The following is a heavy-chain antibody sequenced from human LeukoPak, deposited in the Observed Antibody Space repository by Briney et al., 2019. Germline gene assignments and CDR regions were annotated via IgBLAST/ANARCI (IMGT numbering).Heavy chain of an antibody. CDR1: GFTFTGYY. J-gene: IGHJ1*01. CDR3: ARDGSLCGHDCYYGYFQH. CDR2: INPNTGGT. D-gene: IGHD2-21*02. Sequence: ASVKVSCKASGFTFTGYYLHWVRQAPGQGLEWMGWINPNTGGTNYAQKFQGRVTMTRDTSITTAYMELSRLRSDETAVYYCARDGSLCGHDCYYGYFQHWGQGTLVTVSS. V-gene: IGHV1-2*02.